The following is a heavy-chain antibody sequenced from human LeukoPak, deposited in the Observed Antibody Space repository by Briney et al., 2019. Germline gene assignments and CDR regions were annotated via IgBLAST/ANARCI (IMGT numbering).Heavy chain of an antibody. Sequence: PSETLSLTCAVYGGSFSGYYWSWIRQPPGKGLEWIGEINHSGSTNYNPSLKSRVTISVDTSKNQFSLKLSSVTAADTAVYYCASYDPKYNWFDPWGQGTLVTVSS. CDR3: ASYDPKYNWFDP. D-gene: IGHD3-22*01. CDR1: GGSFSGYY. CDR2: INHSGST. J-gene: IGHJ5*02. V-gene: IGHV4-34*01.